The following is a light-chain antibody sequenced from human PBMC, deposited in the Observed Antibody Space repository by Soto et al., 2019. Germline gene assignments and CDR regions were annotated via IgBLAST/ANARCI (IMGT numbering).Light chain of an antibody. CDR1: QSIGNF. V-gene: IGKV1-39*01. Sequence: IPMTQSPSSLSASVGDRVTITCRASQSIGNFLNWYQQRPGKAPKLLIYAASSLESGVPSRFTARASGTEFTLTISSLQPEDSATYSCQQSYTTPPYSFGQGTKLEIK. CDR3: QQSYTTPPYS. J-gene: IGKJ2*01. CDR2: AAS.